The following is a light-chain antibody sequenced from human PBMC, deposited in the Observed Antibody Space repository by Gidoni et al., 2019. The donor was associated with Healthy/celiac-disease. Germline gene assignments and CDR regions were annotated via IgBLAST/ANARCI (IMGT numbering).Light chain of an antibody. CDR1: QGISSY. Sequence: DIQLPQSPSFLSASVGDRVTITCRASQGISSYLAWYQQKPGKAPKLLIYAASTVQSGVPSRFSGSGSGTEFTLTISSLQPEDFATYYCEQLNSDTLTFGGGTKVEIK. CDR2: AAS. J-gene: IGKJ4*01. V-gene: IGKV1-9*01. CDR3: EQLNSDTLT.